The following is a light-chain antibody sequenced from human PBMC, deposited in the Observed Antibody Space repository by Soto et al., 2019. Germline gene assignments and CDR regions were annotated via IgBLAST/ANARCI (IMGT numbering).Light chain of an antibody. CDR1: SNDVGAYDY. V-gene: IGLV2-14*01. CDR3: SSYRGSSTLT. CDR2: EVT. J-gene: IGLJ2*01. Sequence: QSALTQPASVSGSPGQSITISCTGTSNDVGAYDYFSWYQQHPGKAPKLIIYEVTYRPSGVSNRFSGSQSGNTASLTISGLQAEDEADYYCSSYRGSSTLTFGGGTKVTVL.